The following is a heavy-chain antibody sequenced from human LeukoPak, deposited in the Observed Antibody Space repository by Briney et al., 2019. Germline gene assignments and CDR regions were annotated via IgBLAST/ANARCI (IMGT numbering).Heavy chain of an antibody. CDR2: IIPMFGTE. D-gene: IGHD3-22*01. V-gene: IGHV1-69*06. Sequence: GASVKVSCKTSGGSFISYGISWVRQAPGQGLEWMGGIIPMFGTENYAQKFQGRVTITADKSTSTAHMELSSLRSEDTAVYYCAREGNMIVVGDNDAFDIWGQGTMVTVSS. J-gene: IGHJ3*02. CDR3: AREGNMIVVGDNDAFDI. CDR1: GGSFISYG.